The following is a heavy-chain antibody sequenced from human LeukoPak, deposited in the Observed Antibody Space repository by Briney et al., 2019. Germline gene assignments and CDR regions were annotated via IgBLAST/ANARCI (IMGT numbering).Heavy chain of an antibody. CDR3: TWSGLKIES. CDR1: GFTFSIAW. J-gene: IGHJ4*02. CDR2: IKKKSDGATT. Sequence: AGGSLRLSCAASGFTFSIAWMSWVRQAPGKGLEWLGQIKKKSDGATTAYAAPVKGRFTIPRDDSKNTLFLQMNSLKTEDTALYYCTWSGLKIESWGQGTLVTVSS. D-gene: IGHD3-3*01. V-gene: IGHV3-15*01.